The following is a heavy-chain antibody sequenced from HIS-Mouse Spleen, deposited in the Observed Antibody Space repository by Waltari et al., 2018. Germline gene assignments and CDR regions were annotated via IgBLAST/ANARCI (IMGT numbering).Heavy chain of an antibody. CDR1: GFTFDDYA. D-gene: IGHD6-6*01. CDR3: AKDLRPAYSSSPYFDY. V-gene: IGHV3-9*01. J-gene: IGHJ4*02. Sequence: EVQLVESGGGLVQPGRSLRISCAASGFTFDDYAMHWVRQAPGKGLEWVSGISWNSGSIGYADSVKGRFTISRDNAKNSLYLQMNSLRAEDTALYYCAKDLRPAYSSSPYFDYWGQGTLVTVSS. CDR2: ISWNSGSI.